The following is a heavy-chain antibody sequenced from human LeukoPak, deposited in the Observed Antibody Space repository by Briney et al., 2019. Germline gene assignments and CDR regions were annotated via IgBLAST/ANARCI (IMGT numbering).Heavy chain of an antibody. J-gene: IGHJ4*02. CDR3: TTDGEYYYGSAIDY. Sequence: PGGSLRLSCVVSGFTFSKAWMNWVRQAPGKGLDWVGRIKSESDGGTRDYAAPVKGRFIISRDDSKNTLYLQMNSLKTGDTAIYHCTTDGEYYYGSAIDYWGQGTLVTVSS. V-gene: IGHV3-15*07. D-gene: IGHD3-10*01. CDR2: IKSESDGGTR. CDR1: GFTFSKAW.